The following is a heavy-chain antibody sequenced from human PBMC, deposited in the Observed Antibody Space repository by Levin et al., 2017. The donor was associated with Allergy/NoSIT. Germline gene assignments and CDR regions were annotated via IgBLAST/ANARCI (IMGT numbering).Heavy chain of an antibody. D-gene: IGHD2-2*01. V-gene: IGHV3-74*03. Sequence: GGSLRLSCAASGFSFSSYWMHWVRQAPGKGLEWVSRIDRDGSTTKTADSVKGRFTISRDNAKSTLYLQMTSLRAEDTAGYSCVRAPIVTGQYYYGMDVWGQGTTVTVSS. CDR2: IDRDGSTT. CDR3: VRAPIVTGQYYYGMDV. CDR1: GFSFSSYW. J-gene: IGHJ6*02.